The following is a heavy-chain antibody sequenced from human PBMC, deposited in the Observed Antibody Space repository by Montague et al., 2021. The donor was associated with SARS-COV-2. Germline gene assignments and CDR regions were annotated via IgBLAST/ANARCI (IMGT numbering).Heavy chain of an antibody. Sequence: SLRLSCAASGFTFSSYEMNWVRQAPVKGLEWVSYISSSVSTIYDXDSXHGLFTISRDNAKNSLYLQMNSLRAEATAVSYCARARTSDITIFGVVTKYYFDYWGQGTLVTVSS. CDR2: ISSSVSTI. J-gene: IGHJ4*02. V-gene: IGHV3-48*03. CDR1: GFTFSSYE. D-gene: IGHD3-3*01. CDR3: ARARTSDITIFGVVTKYYFDY.